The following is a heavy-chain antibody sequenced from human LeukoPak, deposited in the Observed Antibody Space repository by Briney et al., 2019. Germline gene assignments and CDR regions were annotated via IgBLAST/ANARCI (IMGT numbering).Heavy chain of an antibody. Sequence: SETLSLTCTVSGGSISSYYWSWIRQPPGKGLEWIGYIYYSGSTNYNPSLESRVTISVDTSKNQFSLKLSSVTAADTAVYYCARRNSFSNQIDYWGQGTLVTVSS. V-gene: IGHV4-59*01. J-gene: IGHJ4*02. CDR3: ARRNSFSNQIDY. CDR1: GGSISSYY. D-gene: IGHD1-7*01. CDR2: IYYSGST.